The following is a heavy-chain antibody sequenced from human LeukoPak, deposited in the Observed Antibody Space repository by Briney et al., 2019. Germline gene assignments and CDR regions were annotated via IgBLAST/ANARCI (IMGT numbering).Heavy chain of an antibody. CDR2: IIPILGIA. CDR3: GYGDYGGSVDY. J-gene: IGHJ4*02. D-gene: IGHD4-17*01. CDR1: GGTFSSYA. V-gene: IGHV1-69*04. Sequence: EASVTVSCKASGGTFSSYAISWVRQAPGQGLEWMGRIIPILGIANYAQKFQGRVTITADKSTSTAYMELSSLRSEDTAVYYCGYGDYGGSVDYWGQGTLVTVSS.